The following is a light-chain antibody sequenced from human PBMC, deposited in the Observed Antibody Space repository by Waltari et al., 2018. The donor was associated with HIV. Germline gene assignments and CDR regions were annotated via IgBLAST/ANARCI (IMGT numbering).Light chain of an antibody. CDR1: NGDVGGYNY. V-gene: IGLV2-14*01. CDR2: EVT. CDR3: GSYAGSNTLE. Sequence: QSALTQPASVSGSPGPSITISCTGSNGDVGGYNYVSWYQRHPGKAPKLIIYEVTNRPSGVSNRFSGSKSGNTASLTISGLQAEDEADYFCGSYAGSNTLEFGGGTKLTVL. J-gene: IGLJ2*01.